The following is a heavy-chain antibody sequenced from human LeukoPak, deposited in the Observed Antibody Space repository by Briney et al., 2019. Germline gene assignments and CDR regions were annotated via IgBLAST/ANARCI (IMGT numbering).Heavy chain of an antibody. V-gene: IGHV3-48*01. CDR1: GFTFSSYS. D-gene: IGHD3-22*01. J-gene: IGHJ4*02. CDR3: AKGSTYYYDTSGYYHGYRYYFDY. Sequence: GGSLRLSCAASGFTFSSYSMNWVRQAPGKGLEWVSYVSSSSSTIYYADSVKGRFTISRDNAKNSLYLQMNSLRAEDTAVYYCAKGSTYYYDTSGYYHGYRYYFDYWGQGTLVTVSS. CDR2: VSSSSSTI.